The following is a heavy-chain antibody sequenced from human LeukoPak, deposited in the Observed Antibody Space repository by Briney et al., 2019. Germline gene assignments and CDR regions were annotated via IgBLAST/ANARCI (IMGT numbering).Heavy chain of an antibody. CDR3: VRDSSKWYYDF. D-gene: IGHD6-13*01. CDR1: GFTLSSYW. J-gene: IGHJ4*02. Sequence: KSGGSLRLSCAASGFTLSSYWIHWVRQAPGKGLVWVSHIKSDGSATGYADSVKGRFTISRDNAKNTVYLQMNGLRDEDTAVYYCVRDSSKWYYDFWGQGSLVTVSS. CDR2: IKSDGSAT. V-gene: IGHV3-74*01.